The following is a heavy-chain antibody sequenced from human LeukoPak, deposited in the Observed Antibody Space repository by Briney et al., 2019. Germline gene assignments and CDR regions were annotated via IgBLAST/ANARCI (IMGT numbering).Heavy chain of an antibody. D-gene: IGHD2-2*01. V-gene: IGHV3-23*01. J-gene: IGHJ4*02. CDR2: ISGSGGST. CDR1: GFTFGSYA. Sequence: GGSLRLSCAASGFTFGSYAMSWVRQAPGKGLEWVSAISGSGGSTYYADSVKGRFTISRDNSKNTLYLQMNSLRAEDTAVYYCAKGEDIVVVPAAMGYYYGSGSYDYWGQGTLVTVSS. CDR3: AKGEDIVVVPAAMGYYYGSGSYDY.